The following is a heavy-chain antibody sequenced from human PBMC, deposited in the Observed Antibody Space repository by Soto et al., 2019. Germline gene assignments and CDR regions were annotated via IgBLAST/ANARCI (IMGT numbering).Heavy chain of an antibody. CDR3: AKDSTPSRSPYRRYYYGMDV. CDR2: ISGSGGST. V-gene: IGHV3-23*01. J-gene: IGHJ6*02. Sequence: PGGSLRLSCAASGFTFSSYAMSWVRQAPGKGLEWVSAISGSGGSTYYADSVKGRFTISRDNSKNTLYLQMNSLRAEDTAVYYCAKDSTPSRSPYRRYYYGMDVWGQGTTVTVSS. D-gene: IGHD5-12*01. CDR1: GFTFSSYA.